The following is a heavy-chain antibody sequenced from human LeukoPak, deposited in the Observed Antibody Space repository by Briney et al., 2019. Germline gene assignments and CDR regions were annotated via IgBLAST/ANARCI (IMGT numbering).Heavy chain of an antibody. V-gene: IGHV3-21*04. Sequence: GGSLRLSCAASGFTFSSYSMNWVRQAPGKGLEWVSSISSSSTNIYYADSVKGRFTISRDNAKNTLYLQMNSLRAEDTAVYYCANGGCSGGSCFTFDYWGQGTLVTVSS. J-gene: IGHJ4*02. D-gene: IGHD2-15*01. CDR2: ISSSSTNI. CDR1: GFTFSSYS. CDR3: ANGGCSGGSCFTFDY.